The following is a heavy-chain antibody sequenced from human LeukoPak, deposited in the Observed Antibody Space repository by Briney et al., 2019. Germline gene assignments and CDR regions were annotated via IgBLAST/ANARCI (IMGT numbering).Heavy chain of an antibody. CDR1: GFTFDNYA. D-gene: IGHD3-10*01. V-gene: IGHV3-9*01. Sequence: GGSLRLSCAASGFTFDNYAMHWVRQAPGKGLESVSGIAWSSGNTGFADSVKGRFTISRDNAENSLYLQMNSLTPEDTAFYFCAKDMNSYGSGSSYNPWGPFDSWGQGTLVTVSS. J-gene: IGHJ4*02. CDR3: AKDMNSYGSGSSYNPWGPFDS. CDR2: IAWSSGNT.